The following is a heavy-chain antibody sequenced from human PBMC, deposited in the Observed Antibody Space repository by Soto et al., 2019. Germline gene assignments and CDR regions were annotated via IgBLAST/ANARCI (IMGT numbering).Heavy chain of an antibody. J-gene: IGHJ4*02. CDR2: ISGSGGST. CDR3: ATDDLYGVFDY. CDR1: GFTFSSDA. D-gene: IGHD4-17*01. Sequence: EVQLLESGGGLVQPGGSLRLSCAASGFTFSSDAMSWVRQAPGKGLEWVSGISGSGGSTNYADSVKGRFTISRDKSKNTLYMQMNSLRAEDTAVYYCATDDLYGVFDYWGKGTLVTVSS. V-gene: IGHV3-23*01.